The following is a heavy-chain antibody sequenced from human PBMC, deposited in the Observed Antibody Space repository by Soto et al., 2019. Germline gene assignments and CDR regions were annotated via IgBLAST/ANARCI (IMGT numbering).Heavy chain of an antibody. CDR3: AREVVVEGRGFDP. CDR1: GGSVSSGSYY. Sequence: PSETLSLTCTVSGGSVSSGSYYWSWIRQPPGKGLEWIGYIYYSGSTNYNPSLKSRVTISVDTSKNQFSLKLSSVTAADTAVYYCAREVVVEGRGFDPWGQGTLVTVSS. J-gene: IGHJ5*02. D-gene: IGHD2-15*01. V-gene: IGHV4-61*01. CDR2: IYYSGST.